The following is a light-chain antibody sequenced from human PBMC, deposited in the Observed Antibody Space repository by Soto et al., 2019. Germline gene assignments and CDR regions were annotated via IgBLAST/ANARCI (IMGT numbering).Light chain of an antibody. CDR2: EGS. V-gene: IGLV2-23*03. CDR3: CSYAGSSTFV. J-gene: IGLJ2*01. Sequence: QSVLTQPASVSGSPGQSITISCTGTSSDVGSYNLVSWYQQHPGKAPKLMIYEGSKRPSGVSNRFSDSKSGNTASLTISGLQAEDGADYYCCSYAGSSTFVFGGGTKLTVL. CDR1: SSDVGSYNL.